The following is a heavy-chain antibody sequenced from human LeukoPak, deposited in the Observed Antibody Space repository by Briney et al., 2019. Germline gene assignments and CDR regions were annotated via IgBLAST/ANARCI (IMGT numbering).Heavy chain of an antibody. CDR3: VRLFGGVTTFDY. CDR2: INPDGSQQ. CDR1: GFSLSAFW. J-gene: IGHJ4*02. V-gene: IGHV3-7*01. D-gene: IGHD4-17*01. Sequence: GGSLRLSCAPSGFSLSAFWMSWVRQGPGKGLEWVATINPDGSQQYSVDSVRGRFTLSRDNAKNSLYLQMNSLSADDTAVYYCVRLFGGVTTFDYWGQGTLVTVSS.